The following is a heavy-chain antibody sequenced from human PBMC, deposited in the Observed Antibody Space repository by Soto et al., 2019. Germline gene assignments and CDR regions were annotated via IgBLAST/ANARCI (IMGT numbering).Heavy chain of an antibody. CDR1: GGSISSYY. V-gene: IGHV4-59*08. D-gene: IGHD3-10*01. CDR2: IYYSGST. Sequence: PSETLSLTCTVSGGSISSYYWSWIRQPPGKGLEWIGYIYYSGSTNYNPSLKSRVTISVDTSKNQFSLKLSSVTAADTAVYYCARHSITMVRGVIITEWFDPWGQGTLVT. J-gene: IGHJ5*02. CDR3: ARHSITMVRGVIITEWFDP.